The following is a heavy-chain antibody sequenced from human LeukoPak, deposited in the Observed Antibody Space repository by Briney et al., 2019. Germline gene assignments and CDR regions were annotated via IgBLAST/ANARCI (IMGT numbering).Heavy chain of an antibody. J-gene: IGHJ4*02. D-gene: IGHD2-21*02. CDR1: GGSISSSSYY. V-gene: IGHV4-39*07. Sequence: SETLSLTCTVSGGSISSSSYYWGWIRQPPGKGLEWIGSIYYSGSTYYNPSLKSRVTISVDTSKNQFSLKLSSVTAADTAVYYCARVLEDCGGDCWYYFDYWGQGTLVTVSS. CDR2: IYYSGST. CDR3: ARVLEDCGGDCWYYFDY.